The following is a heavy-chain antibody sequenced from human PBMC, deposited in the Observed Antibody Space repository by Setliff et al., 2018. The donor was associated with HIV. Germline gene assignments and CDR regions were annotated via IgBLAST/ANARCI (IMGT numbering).Heavy chain of an antibody. CDR1: GYTFTGYF. CDR3: ARVPVSSYYYYMDV. Sequence: GASVKVSCKASGYTFTGYFLHWVRQAPGQGLEWMGWINPYSGVTKYAQKFQGRVTMTGDTSISTAYMELSRLRSDDSAVYFCARVPVSSYYYYMDVWGKGTTVTVSS. J-gene: IGHJ6*03. D-gene: IGHD6-13*01. CDR2: INPYSGVT. V-gene: IGHV1-2*02.